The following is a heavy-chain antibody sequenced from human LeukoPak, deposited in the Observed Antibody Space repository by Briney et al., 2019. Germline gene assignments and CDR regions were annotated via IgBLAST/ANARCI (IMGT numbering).Heavy chain of an antibody. CDR2: FHYSGST. V-gene: IGHV4-39*01. Sequence: SETLSLTCIVSGGSISISSYSWAWVRQPPGKGLEWIAAFHYSGSTYYDPSLMGRVTVSVDTSKKQFSLKLSSLTTTDTAVYYCARLPTGFPNWFDTWGPGTLVTVSS. J-gene: IGHJ5*02. D-gene: IGHD3-9*01. CDR1: GGSISISSYS. CDR3: ARLPTGFPNWFDT.